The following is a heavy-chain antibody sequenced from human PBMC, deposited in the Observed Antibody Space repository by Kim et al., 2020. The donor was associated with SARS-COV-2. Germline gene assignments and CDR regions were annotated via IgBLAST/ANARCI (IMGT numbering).Heavy chain of an antibody. J-gene: IGHJ6*02. CDR3: ARDGSISEEEYYYYYGMDV. CDR2: IYSGGST. CDR1: GFTVSSNY. D-gene: IGHD1-1*01. V-gene: IGHV3-53*01. Sequence: GGSLRLSCAASGFTVSSNYMSWVRQAPGKGLEWVSVIYSGGSTYYADSVKGRFTISRDNSKNTLYLQMNSLRAEDTAVYYCARDGSISEEEYYYYYGMDVWGQGTTGTVSS.